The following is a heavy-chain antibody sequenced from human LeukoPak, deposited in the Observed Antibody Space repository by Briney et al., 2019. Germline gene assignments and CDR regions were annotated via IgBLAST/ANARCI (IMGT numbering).Heavy chain of an antibody. CDR1: GFTFSSYA. D-gene: IGHD3-9*01. CDR3: ARGGLSYDILTGYYRGPYWYFDL. V-gene: IGHV3-23*01. J-gene: IGHJ2*01. CDR2: ISGSGSST. Sequence: GGSLRLSCAASGFTFSSYAMSWVRQAPGKGLEWVSAISGSGSSTYYADSVKGRFTISRDNSKNTLYLQMNSLRAEDTAVYYCARGGLSYDILTGYYRGPYWYFDLWGRGTLVTVSS.